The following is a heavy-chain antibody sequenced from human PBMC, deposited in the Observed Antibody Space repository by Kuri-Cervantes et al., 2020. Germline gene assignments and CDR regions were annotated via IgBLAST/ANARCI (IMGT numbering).Heavy chain of an antibody. J-gene: IGHJ4*02. V-gene: IGHV4-34*01. CDR2: INHSGST. Sequence: SETLSLTCAVYGGSFSGYYWSWIRQPPGKGLEWIGEINHSGSTNYNPSLKSRVTISVDTSKNQFSLKLSSVTGADTAVYYCAREMTTVTTTLDYWGQGTLVTVSS. CDR1: GGSFSGYY. D-gene: IGHD4-17*01. CDR3: AREMTTVTTTLDY.